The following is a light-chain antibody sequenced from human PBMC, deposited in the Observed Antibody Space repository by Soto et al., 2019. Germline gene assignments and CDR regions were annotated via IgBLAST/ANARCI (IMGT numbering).Light chain of an antibody. Sequence: QSVLTQPPSVSGSPGQRVTISCTGSSSNIGAGYDVHWYKQLPGTAPKLLIFGSGNRPSGVPDRFSGSKSRTSASLAITGLQAEDEADYYCQSYDNNLLVFGGGTKLTVL. CDR1: SSNIGAGYD. J-gene: IGLJ2*01. CDR2: GSG. CDR3: QSYDNNLLV. V-gene: IGLV1-40*01.